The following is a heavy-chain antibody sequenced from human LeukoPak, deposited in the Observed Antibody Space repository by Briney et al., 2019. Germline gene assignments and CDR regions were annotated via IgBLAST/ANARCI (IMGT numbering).Heavy chain of an antibody. D-gene: IGHD6-13*01. CDR2: ISGSGGST. Sequence: GGSLRLSCAASGFTFSSYAMSWVRQAPGKGLEWVSAISGSGGSTYYADSVKGRFTISRDNSKNTLYPQMNSLRAEDTAVYYCAKVGAAGGDYFDYWGQGTLVTVSS. CDR1: GFTFSSYA. CDR3: AKVGAAGGDYFDY. J-gene: IGHJ4*02. V-gene: IGHV3-23*01.